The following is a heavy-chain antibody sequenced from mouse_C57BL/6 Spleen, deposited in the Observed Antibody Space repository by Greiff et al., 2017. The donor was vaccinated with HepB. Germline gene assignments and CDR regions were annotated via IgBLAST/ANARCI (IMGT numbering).Heavy chain of an antibody. CDR1: GYAFSNSW. CDR3: ARNIVGEGLYYDYDGGELFDETVDC. D-gene: IGHD2-4*01. V-gene: IGHV1-82*01. J-gene: IGHJ4*01. Sequence: VQLQESGPELVKPGASVKISCKASGYAFSNSWMNWVKQRPGKGLEWIGRIYPGDGDTNYNGKFRGKATLTADKSFSTAYIQLGSLTSEDSAVYFCARNIVGEGLYYDYDGGELFDETVDCWGQGTSVTVSS. CDR2: IYPGDGDT.